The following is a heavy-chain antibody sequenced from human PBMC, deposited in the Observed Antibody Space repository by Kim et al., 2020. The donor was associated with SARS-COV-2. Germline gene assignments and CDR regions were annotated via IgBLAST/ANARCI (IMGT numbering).Heavy chain of an antibody. D-gene: IGHD6-19*01. J-gene: IGHJ4*02. CDR3: ARDSMGGYSSGWYPGY. CDR1: GYTFTSYG. V-gene: IGHV1-18*01. Sequence: ASVKVSCKASGYTFTSYGISWVRQAPGQGLEWMGWISAYNGNTNYAQKLQGRVTMTTDTSTSTAYMELRSLRSDDTAVYYCARDSMGGYSSGWYPGYWGQGTLVTVSS. CDR2: ISAYNGNT.